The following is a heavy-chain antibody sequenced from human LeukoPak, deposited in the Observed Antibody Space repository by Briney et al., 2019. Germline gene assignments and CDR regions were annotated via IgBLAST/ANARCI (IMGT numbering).Heavy chain of an antibody. CDR1: GYSFTSYW. Sequence: GESLKISCKGSGYSFTSYWIGWVRQMPGKGLEGMVNIYPGDSDTRNSPSFQGQVTISADKSISNDYLQWRSLKASDNDMYYCARHLSGWVSSYYYYGMDVWGQGTTVTVSS. CDR2: IYPGDSDT. D-gene: IGHD6-19*01. J-gene: IGHJ6*02. CDR3: ARHLSGWVSSYYYYGMDV. V-gene: IGHV5-51*01.